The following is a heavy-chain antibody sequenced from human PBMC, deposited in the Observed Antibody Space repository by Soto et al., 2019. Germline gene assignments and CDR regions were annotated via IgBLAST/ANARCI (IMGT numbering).Heavy chain of an antibody. V-gene: IGHV3-30*18. CDR2: ISYDGSNK. CDR3: AKDLRTGYSRLLDAFDI. CDR1: GFTFSSYG. D-gene: IGHD6-13*01. J-gene: IGHJ3*02. Sequence: GGSLRLSCAASGFTFSSYGMHWVRQAPGKGLEWVAVISYDGSNKYYADSVKGRFTISRDNSKNTLYLQMNSLRAEDTAVYYCAKDLRTGYSRLLDAFDIWGQGTMVTVSS.